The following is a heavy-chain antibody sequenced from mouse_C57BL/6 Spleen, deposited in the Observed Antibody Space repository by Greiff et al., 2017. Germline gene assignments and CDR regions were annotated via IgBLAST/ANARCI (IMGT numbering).Heavy chain of an antibody. CDR3: ARSNSYYSSSFAY. J-gene: IGHJ3*01. CDR2: IYPRDGST. V-gene: IGHV1-78*01. Sequence: QVPLKESDAELVKPGASVKISCKVSGYTFTDHTIHWMKQRPEQGLEWIGNIYPRDGSTKYNEKFKGKATLTAEKSSSPAYRQLNSLTSANSAVYFCARSNSYYSSSFAYWGQGTLVTVSA. D-gene: IGHD2-5*01. CDR1: GYTFTDHT.